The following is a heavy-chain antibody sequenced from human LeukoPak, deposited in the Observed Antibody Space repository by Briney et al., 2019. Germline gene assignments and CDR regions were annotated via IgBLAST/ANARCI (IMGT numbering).Heavy chain of an antibody. CDR2: FDPEDGET. J-gene: IGHJ4*02. Sequence: ASVKVSCKVSGYTLTELPMHWVRQAPGKGLEWMGGFDPEDGETIYAQKFQGRVTMTEDTSTDTAYMELSSLRSEDTAVYYCATDPIYGAAAGHSWGQGTLVTVSS. CDR3: ATDPIYGAAAGHS. V-gene: IGHV1-24*01. CDR1: GYTLTELP. D-gene: IGHD6-13*01.